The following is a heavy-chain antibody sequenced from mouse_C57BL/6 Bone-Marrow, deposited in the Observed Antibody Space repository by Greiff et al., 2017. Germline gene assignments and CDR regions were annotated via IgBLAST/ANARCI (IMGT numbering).Heavy chain of an antibody. V-gene: IGHV1-50*01. CDR3: ARGTTVVTDWYFDV. J-gene: IGHJ1*03. CDR2: IDPSDSYT. Sequence: QVQLKQPGAELVKPGASVKLSCKASGYTFTSYWMQWVKQRPGQGLEWIGEIDPSDSYTNYNQKFKGKAKLTVDTSSSTAYMQLSSLTSEDSAVYYCARGTTVVTDWYFDVWGTGTTVTVSS. CDR1: GYTFTSYW. D-gene: IGHD1-1*01.